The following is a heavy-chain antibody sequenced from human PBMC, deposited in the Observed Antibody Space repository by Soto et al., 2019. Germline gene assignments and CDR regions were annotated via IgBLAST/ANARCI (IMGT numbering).Heavy chain of an antibody. CDR3: AKVSKIYDFWISYYFDY. J-gene: IGHJ4*02. CDR1: GFTFSSYA. V-gene: IGHV3-23*01. CDR2: ISGSGGST. D-gene: IGHD3-3*01. Sequence: GGSLRLSCAASGFTFSSYAMSWVRQAPGKGLEWVSAISGSGGSTYYADSVKGRFTISRDNSKNTLYLQMNSLRAEDTAVYYCAKVSKIYDFWISYYFDYWGQGTLVTVSS.